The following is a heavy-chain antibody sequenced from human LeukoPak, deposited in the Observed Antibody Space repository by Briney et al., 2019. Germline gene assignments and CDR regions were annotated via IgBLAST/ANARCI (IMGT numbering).Heavy chain of an antibody. CDR3: ARAFYGDYGNRDY. J-gene: IGHJ4*02. CDR2: ISSSSSYI. CDR1: GFTFSSYS. V-gene: IGHV3-21*01. Sequence: GGSLRLSCAASGFTFSSYSMNWVRQAPGKELEWVSSISSSSSYIYYADSVKGRFTISRDNAKNSLYLQMNSLRAEDTAVYYCARAFYGDYGNRDYWGQGILVTVSS. D-gene: IGHD4-17*01.